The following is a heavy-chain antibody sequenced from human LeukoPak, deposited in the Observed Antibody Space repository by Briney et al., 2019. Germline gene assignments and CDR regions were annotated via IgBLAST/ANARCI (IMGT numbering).Heavy chain of an antibody. CDR3: ARRGRTGTTNY. Sequence: ASVKVSCKASGYTFTSYVINWVRQATGQGLEWMGWMNANSVNTGYAQKFQGRVTMTRYTTIRTVYVELSSLRSEDTAVYYCARRGRTGTTNYWGQGTLVTVSS. J-gene: IGHJ4*02. CDR2: MNANSVNT. D-gene: IGHD1-1*01. CDR1: GYTFTSYV. V-gene: IGHV1-8*01.